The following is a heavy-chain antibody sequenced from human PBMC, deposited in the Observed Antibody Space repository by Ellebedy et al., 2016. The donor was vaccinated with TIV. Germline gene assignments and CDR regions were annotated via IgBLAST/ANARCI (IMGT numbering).Heavy chain of an antibody. CDR1: GYTFTGYY. J-gene: IGHJ2*01. CDR3: ARAVTTGYFDL. Sequence: ASVKVSCXASGYTFTGYYMHWVRQAPGQGLEWMGWINPNSGGTNYAQKFQGWVTMTRDTSISTAYMELSRLRSDDTAVYYCARAVTTGYFDLWGRGTLVTVSS. V-gene: IGHV1-2*04. D-gene: IGHD4-17*01. CDR2: INPNSGGT.